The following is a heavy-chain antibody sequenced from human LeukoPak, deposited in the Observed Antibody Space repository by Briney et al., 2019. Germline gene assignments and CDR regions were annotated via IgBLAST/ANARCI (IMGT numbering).Heavy chain of an antibody. CDR2: ISAYNGNT. CDR3: ARGRGDIVVVPAAIWPLADY. J-gene: IGHJ4*02. D-gene: IGHD2-2*01. Sequence: ASVKVSCKASGYTFTSYGTSWVRQAPGQGLEWMGWISAYNGNTNYAQKLQGRVTMTTDTSTSTAYMELRSLRSDDTAVYYCARGRGDIVVVPAAIWPLADYWGQGTLVTVSS. CDR1: GYTFTSYG. V-gene: IGHV1-18*01.